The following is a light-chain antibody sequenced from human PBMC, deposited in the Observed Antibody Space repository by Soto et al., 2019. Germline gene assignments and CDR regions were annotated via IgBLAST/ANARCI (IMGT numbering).Light chain of an antibody. CDR3: QQYGSSSWT. Sequence: EIVLTQSPGTLSLSPGERATLSCRASQSVSSSYLAGYQQKPGQAPRLLIYGASSRATGIPDRFSGSGSETDFTLTISRLEPEDFAVYYCQQYGSSSWTFGQGTKVEIK. CDR2: GAS. J-gene: IGKJ1*01. V-gene: IGKV3-20*01. CDR1: QSVSSSY.